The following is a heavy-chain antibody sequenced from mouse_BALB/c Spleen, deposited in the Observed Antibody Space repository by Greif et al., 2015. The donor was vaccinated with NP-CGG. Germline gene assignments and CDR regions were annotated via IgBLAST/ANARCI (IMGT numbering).Heavy chain of an antibody. CDR1: GFTFTDYY. CDR3: ARVWSYAMDY. Sequence: EVNVVESGGGLVQPGGSLRLSCATSGFTFTDYYMSWVRQPPGKALEWLGFIRNKANGYTTEYSASVKGRFTISRDNSQSILYLQMNTLRAEDSATYYCARVWSYAMDYWGQGTSVTVSS. CDR2: IRNKANGYTT. J-gene: IGHJ4*01. V-gene: IGHV7-3*02.